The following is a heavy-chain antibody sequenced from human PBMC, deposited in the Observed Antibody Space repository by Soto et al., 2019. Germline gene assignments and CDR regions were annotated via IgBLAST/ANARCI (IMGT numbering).Heavy chain of an antibody. CDR3: AKDYYVVTIFGVVTHKTYYYYGMDL. J-gene: IGHJ6*02. Sequence: PGGSLRLSCAASGFTFSSYGMHWVRQAPGKGLEWVAVISYDGSNKYYADSVKGRFTISRDNSKNTLYLQMNSLRAEDTAVYYCAKDYYVVTIFGVVTHKTYYYYGMDLWGQGTTVTVSS. D-gene: IGHD3-3*01. V-gene: IGHV3-30*18. CDR2: ISYDGSNK. CDR1: GFTFSSYG.